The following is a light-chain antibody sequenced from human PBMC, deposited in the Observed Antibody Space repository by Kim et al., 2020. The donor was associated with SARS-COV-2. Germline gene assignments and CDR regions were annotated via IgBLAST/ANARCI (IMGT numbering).Light chain of an antibody. CDR1: QSVSSSY. CDR2: GAS. J-gene: IGKJ5*01. CDR3: QRYNNWPPHT. Sequence: EIVLTQSPGTLSLSPGERATLSCRASQSVSSSYLAWYQQKPGQAPRLLIYGASSRATGIPDRFSGSGSGTDFTLTISRLEPEDFAVYYCQRYNNWPPHTFGQGTPLDIK. V-gene: IGKV3-20*01.